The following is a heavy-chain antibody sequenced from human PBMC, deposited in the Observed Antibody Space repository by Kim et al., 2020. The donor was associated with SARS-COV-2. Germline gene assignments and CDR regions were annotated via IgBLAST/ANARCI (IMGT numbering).Heavy chain of an antibody. CDR1: GYTFTSYY. D-gene: IGHD3-22*01. CDR3: ARGEPTMIVVGDGDY. J-gene: IGHJ4*02. V-gene: IGHV1-46*01. CDR2: INPSGGST. Sequence: ASVKVSCKASGYTFTSYYMHWVRQAPGQGLEWMGIINPSGGSTSYAQKFQGRVTMTRDTSTSTVYMELSSLRSEDTAVYYCARGEPTMIVVGDGDYWGQGTLVTVSS.